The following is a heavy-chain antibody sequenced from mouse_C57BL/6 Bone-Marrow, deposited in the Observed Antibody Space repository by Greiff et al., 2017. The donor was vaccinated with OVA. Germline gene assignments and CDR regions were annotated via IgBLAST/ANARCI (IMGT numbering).Heavy chain of an antibody. V-gene: IGHV14-4*01. D-gene: IGHD2-3*01. Sequence: EVQLQQSGAELVRPGASVKLSCTASGFNIKDDYMHWVKQRPEQGLEWIGWIDPENGDTEYGSKFQGKATITADTSSNTAYLQLSSLTSEDTAVYYCTFYDGYYFWYFDVWGTGTTVTVSS. J-gene: IGHJ1*03. CDR3: TFYDGYYFWYFDV. CDR2: IDPENGDT. CDR1: GFNIKDDY.